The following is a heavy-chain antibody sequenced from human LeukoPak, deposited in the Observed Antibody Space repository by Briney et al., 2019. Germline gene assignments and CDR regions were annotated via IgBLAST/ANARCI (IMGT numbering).Heavy chain of an antibody. V-gene: IGHV3-9*01. CDR1: GFIFNNYA. Sequence: GGSLRLSCAGSGFIFNNYAMHWVRQPPGKGLEWVSGISWNSGSIDYADSVKGRVTSSRDNAKNSLYLQMNSLRVEDTAFYYCAKDNRRHYTSGPNPDSLHWGQGALVTVSS. CDR3: AKDNRRHYTSGPNPDSLH. D-gene: IGHD6-19*01. CDR2: ISWNSGSI. J-gene: IGHJ4*02.